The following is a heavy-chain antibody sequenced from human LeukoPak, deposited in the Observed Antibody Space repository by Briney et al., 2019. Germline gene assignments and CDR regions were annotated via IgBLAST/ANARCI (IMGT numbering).Heavy chain of an antibody. CDR1: GSTFSSYA. CDR2: ISGSGGST. J-gene: IGHJ6*02. Sequence: GGSLRLSCAASGSTFSSYAMSWVRQAPGKGLEWVSAISGSGGSTYYADSVKGRFTISRDNSKNTLYLQMNSLRAEDTAVYYCAEDSGLRYFDWFTYYYYGMDVWGQGTTVTVSS. CDR3: AEDSGLRYFDWFTYYYYGMDV. V-gene: IGHV3-23*01. D-gene: IGHD3-9*01.